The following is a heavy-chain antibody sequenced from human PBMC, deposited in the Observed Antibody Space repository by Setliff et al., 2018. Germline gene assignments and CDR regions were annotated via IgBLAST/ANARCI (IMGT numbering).Heavy chain of an antibody. CDR2: INHSGST. Sequence: PSETLSLTCAVYGGSFSGYYWSWIRQPPGKGLEWIGEINHSGSTNYNPSLKSRVTISVDTSKNQFSLKLSPVTAADTAVYYCARVSLKTYYYFWSGYYDRYFDYWGQGTLVTVST. CDR1: GGSFSGYY. J-gene: IGHJ4*02. CDR3: ARVSLKTYYYFWSGYYDRYFDY. V-gene: IGHV4-34*01. D-gene: IGHD3-3*01.